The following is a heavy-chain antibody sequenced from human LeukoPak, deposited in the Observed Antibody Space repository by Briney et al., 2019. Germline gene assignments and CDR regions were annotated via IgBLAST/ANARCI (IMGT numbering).Heavy chain of an antibody. CDR3: ARAGLVVGYSYGYTIDY. D-gene: IGHD5-18*01. J-gene: IGHJ4*02. CDR1: GYTFTGYY. CDR2: INPNSGGT. V-gene: IGHV1-2*02. Sequence: EASVKVSCKASGYTFTGYYMHWVRQAPGQGLEWMGWINPNSGGTNYAQKLQGRVTMTTDTSTSTAYMELRSLRSDDTAVYYCARAGLVVGYSYGYTIDYWGQGTLSPSPQ.